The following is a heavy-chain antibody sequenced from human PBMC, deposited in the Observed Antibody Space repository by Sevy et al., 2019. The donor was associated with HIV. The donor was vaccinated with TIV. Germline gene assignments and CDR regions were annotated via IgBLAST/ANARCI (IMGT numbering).Heavy chain of an antibody. CDR2: IHYTGGT. CDR3: ANKRGYSHGPFDY. Sequence: SETLSLTCTVSGGSLSSSDSYWSWIRQPPGKGLEGLVYIHYTGGTYYNPFLKSRVAMSVDTSEEQFSLRLSFLTAADTALSYCANKRGYSHGPFDYWGQGILVTVSS. CDR1: GGSLSSSDSY. D-gene: IGHD5-12*01. J-gene: IGHJ4*02. V-gene: IGHV4-30-4*01.